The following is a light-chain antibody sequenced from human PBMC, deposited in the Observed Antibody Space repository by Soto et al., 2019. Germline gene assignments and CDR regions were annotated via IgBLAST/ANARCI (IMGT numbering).Light chain of an antibody. CDR2: AAS. CDR1: QGIGVY. CDR3: QKYNSAPLT. Sequence: DIQMTQSPSSLSASLGDRVTITCRASQGIGVYLAWFQQKPGKVPKLLIYAASALQSGVPSRFSGSGSGTDFTLTISSLQPEEIATYYCQKYNSAPLTFGGGTRVEIK. V-gene: IGKV1-27*01. J-gene: IGKJ4*01.